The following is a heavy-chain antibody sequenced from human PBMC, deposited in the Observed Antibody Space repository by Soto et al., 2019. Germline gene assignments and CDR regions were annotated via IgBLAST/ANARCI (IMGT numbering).Heavy chain of an antibody. D-gene: IGHD2-2*01. CDR3: ARDGNIVVAPAAQNYYYYYGMDV. V-gene: IGHV3-7*01. J-gene: IGHJ6*02. Sequence: GGSLRLSCAASGFTFSSYWMSWVRQAPGKGLEWVANIKQDGSEKYYVDSVKGRFTISRDNAKNSLYLQMNSLRAEDTAVYYCARDGNIVVAPAAQNYYYYYGMDVWGQGATVTVSS. CDR2: IKQDGSEK. CDR1: GFTFSSYW.